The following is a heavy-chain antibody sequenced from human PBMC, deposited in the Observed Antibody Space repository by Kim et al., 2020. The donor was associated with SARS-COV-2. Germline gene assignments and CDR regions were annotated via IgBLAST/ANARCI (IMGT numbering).Heavy chain of an antibody. J-gene: IGHJ6*02. CDR1: GGSISSGGYY. D-gene: IGHD3-3*01. Sequence: SETLSLTCTVSGGSISSGGYYWSWIRQHPGKGLEWIGYIYYSGSTYYNPSLKSRVTISVDTSKNQFSLKLSSVTAADTAVYYCASLDFWSGYRYGMDVWGQGTTVTVSS. CDR2: IYYSGST. V-gene: IGHV4-31*03. CDR3: ASLDFWSGYRYGMDV.